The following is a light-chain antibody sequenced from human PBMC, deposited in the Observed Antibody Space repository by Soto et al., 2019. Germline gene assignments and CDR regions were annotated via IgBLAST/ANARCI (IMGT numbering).Light chain of an antibody. V-gene: IGLV2-14*01. CDR2: EVS. Sequence: QSALTQPASVSGSPGQSITISCTGTSSDVGGYNYISWYQHHPGKGPKLIIYEVSNRPSGVSNRLSGSKSGNTAALTISGLQAEDEADYYCSSYTSSTIYVFGTGTKVTVL. CDR1: SSDVGGYNY. J-gene: IGLJ1*01. CDR3: SSYTSSTIYV.